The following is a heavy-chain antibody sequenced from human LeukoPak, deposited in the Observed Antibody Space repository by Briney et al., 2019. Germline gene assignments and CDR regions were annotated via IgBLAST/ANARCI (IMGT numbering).Heavy chain of an antibody. V-gene: IGHV1-18*01. CDR1: GYTFTSYG. J-gene: IGHJ6*03. Sequence: ASVKVSCKASGYTFTSYGISWVRQAPGQGLEWMGWISAYNGNTNYAQKLQGRVTMTTDTSTSTAYMELRSLRSDDTAVYYCASTYYYGSGRRYYMDAWGKGTTVTVSS. CDR3: ASTYYYGSGRRYYMDA. D-gene: IGHD3-10*01. CDR2: ISAYNGNT.